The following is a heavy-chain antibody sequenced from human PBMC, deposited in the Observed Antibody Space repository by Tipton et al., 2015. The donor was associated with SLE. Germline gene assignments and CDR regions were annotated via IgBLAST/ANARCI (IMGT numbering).Heavy chain of an antibody. CDR3: ARDTARYDFWSGYYTEYFDY. CDR2: IRYDGSNE. J-gene: IGHJ4*02. V-gene: IGHV3-30*02. Sequence: SLRLSCAASGFTFSSYGMHWVRQAPGKGLEWVAFIRYDGSNEYYADSVKGRFTISRDNSKNTLYLQMNRLRVEDTAVYYCARDTARYDFWSGYYTEYFDYWGQGTLVTVSS. D-gene: IGHD3-3*01. CDR1: GFTFSSYG.